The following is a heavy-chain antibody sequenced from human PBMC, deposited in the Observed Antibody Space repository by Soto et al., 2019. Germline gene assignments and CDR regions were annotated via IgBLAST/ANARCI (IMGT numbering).Heavy chain of an antibody. CDR1: GYTFTSYG. V-gene: IGHV1-18*01. CDR2: ISAYNGNT. J-gene: IGHJ3*02. CDR3: ARASYSGYDSSAFDI. D-gene: IGHD5-12*01. Sequence: QVQLVQSGAEVKKPGASVKVSCKASGYTFTSYGISWVRQAPGQGLEWMGWISAYNGNTNYAQKLQGRVTMTTDTPTSTAYMELRSLRSDDTSVYYCARASYSGYDSSAFDIWGQGTMVTVSS.